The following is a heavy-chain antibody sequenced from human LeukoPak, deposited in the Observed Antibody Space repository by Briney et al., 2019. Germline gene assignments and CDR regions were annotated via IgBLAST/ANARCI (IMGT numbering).Heavy chain of an antibody. D-gene: IGHD2/OR15-2a*01. Sequence: PSETLSLTCDVSGYFIASGFYWGWFRQPPGKGLQWIGSIYHTWNTYYNPSLSGRVIISVDTSRNQFSLKLMSVTAEETAVYYCASSSSTTQYGWFGPWGQGTMVSVSS. V-gene: IGHV4-38-2*01. CDR1: GYFIASGFY. J-gene: IGHJ5*02. CDR2: IYHTWNT. CDR3: ASSSSTTQYGWFGP.